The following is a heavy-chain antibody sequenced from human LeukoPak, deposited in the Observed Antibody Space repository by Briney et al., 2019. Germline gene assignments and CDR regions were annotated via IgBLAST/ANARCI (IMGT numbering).Heavy chain of an antibody. Sequence: ASVKVSCKASGYTFTSYGISWVRRAPGQGLECMGWISAYNSNTNYAQKLQGRVTMTTDTSTSTAYMELRSLRSDDTAVYYCARDEGRGSGWPLEFDYWGQGTLVTVSS. D-gene: IGHD6-19*01. CDR3: ARDEGRGSGWPLEFDY. CDR2: ISAYNSNT. J-gene: IGHJ4*02. CDR1: GYTFTSYG. V-gene: IGHV1-18*01.